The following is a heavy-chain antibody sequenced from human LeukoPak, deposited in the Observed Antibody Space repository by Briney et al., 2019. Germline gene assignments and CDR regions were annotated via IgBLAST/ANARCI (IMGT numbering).Heavy chain of an antibody. J-gene: IGHJ6*03. CDR1: GFTFSSYW. V-gene: IGHV3-7*01. Sequence: PGGSLRLSCAASGFTFSSYWMSWVRQAPGKGLEWVANIKQDGSEKYYVDSVKGRLTISRDNAKNSLYLQMNSLRAEDTAVYYCARVRRGPYYYYYMDVWGKGTTVTVSS. CDR3: ARVRRGPYYYYYMDV. D-gene: IGHD1-14*01. CDR2: IKQDGSEK.